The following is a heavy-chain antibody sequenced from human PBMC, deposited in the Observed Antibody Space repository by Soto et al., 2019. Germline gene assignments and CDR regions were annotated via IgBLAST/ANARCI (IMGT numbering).Heavy chain of an antibody. CDR1: GFTFSSYG. J-gene: IGHJ4*02. CDR2: ISYDGSNK. D-gene: IGHD3-3*01. CDR3: AKAVVDFWAHYYFDY. V-gene: IGHV3-30*18. Sequence: PGGSLRLSCAASGFTFSSYGMHWVRQAPGKGLEWVAVISYDGSNKYYADSVKGRFTISRDNSKNTLYLQMNSLRAEDTAVYYCAKAVVDFWAHYYFDYWGQGTLVTVSS.